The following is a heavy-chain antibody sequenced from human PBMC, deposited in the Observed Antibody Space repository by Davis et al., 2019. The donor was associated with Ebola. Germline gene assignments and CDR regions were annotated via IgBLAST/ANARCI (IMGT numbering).Heavy chain of an antibody. V-gene: IGHV3-23*01. CDR1: GFTFSSYA. J-gene: IGHJ4*02. CDR3: AKAAEYYDFWSGYSPYY. D-gene: IGHD3-3*01. CDR2: IRGSGGST. Sequence: GGSLRLSCAASGFTFSSYAMSWVRQAPGKGLEWVSAIRGSGGSTYYADSVKGRFTISRDNSKNTLYLQMNSLRAEDTAVYYCAKAAEYYDFWSGYSPYYWGQGTLVTVSS.